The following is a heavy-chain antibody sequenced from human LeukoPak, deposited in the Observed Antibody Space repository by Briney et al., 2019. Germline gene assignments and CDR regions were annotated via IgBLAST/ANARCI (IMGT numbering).Heavy chain of an antibody. CDR2: IYTSGST. J-gene: IGHJ6*03. V-gene: IGHV4-4*07. Sequence: SETLSLTCAVYGGSFSGYYWSWIRQPAGKGLEWIGRIYTSGSTNYNPSLKSRVTISVDTSKNQFSLKLSSVTAADTAVYYCAREGEYGSGYSYYYYMDVWGKGTTVTISS. D-gene: IGHD3-10*01. CDR1: GGSFSGYY. CDR3: AREGEYGSGYSYYYYMDV.